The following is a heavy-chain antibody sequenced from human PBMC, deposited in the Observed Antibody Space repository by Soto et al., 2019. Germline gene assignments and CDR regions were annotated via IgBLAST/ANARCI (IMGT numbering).Heavy chain of an antibody. CDR1: GDSIRSSSY. J-gene: IGHJ3*02. CDR3: ARRYGGAFDI. D-gene: IGHD3-10*01. Sequence: SETLSLTCTVSGDSIRSSSYWGWIRQPPGKGLEWIGSIYSTGNTYYNPSLNSQVTISVDTSKNQFSLKLSSVTAADTAVYYCARRYGGAFDIWGQGTMVT. CDR2: IYSTGNT. V-gene: IGHV4-38-2*02.